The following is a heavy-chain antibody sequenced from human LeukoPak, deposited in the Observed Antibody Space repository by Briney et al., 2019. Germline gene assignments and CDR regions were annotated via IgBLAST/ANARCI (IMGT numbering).Heavy chain of an antibody. CDR1: GFTFSSYA. J-gene: IGHJ4*02. D-gene: IGHD6-13*01. Sequence: GGSLRLSCAASGFTFSSYAMHWVRQAPGKGLEWVAVISHDGSNKYYADSVKGRFTISRDNSKNTLYLQMNSLRAEDTAVYYCARDGTVAAAGTHFDYWGQGTLVTVSS. CDR3: ARDGTVAAAGTHFDY. V-gene: IGHV3-30-3*01. CDR2: ISHDGSNK.